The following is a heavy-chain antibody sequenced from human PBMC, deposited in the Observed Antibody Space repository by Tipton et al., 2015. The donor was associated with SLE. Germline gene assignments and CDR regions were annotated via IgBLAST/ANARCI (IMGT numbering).Heavy chain of an antibody. D-gene: IGHD6-19*01. CDR2: IYHSGST. J-gene: IGHJ4*02. V-gene: IGHV4-38-2*02. Sequence: LRLSCAVSGYSISSGYYWGWIRQPPGKGLEWIGTIYHSGSTYYSPSLKSRVTISVDTSKNQFSLRLSPVTAADTAVYYCARDGKGQWPVDYWGQGTLVTVSS. CDR1: GYSISSGYY. CDR3: ARDGKGQWPVDY.